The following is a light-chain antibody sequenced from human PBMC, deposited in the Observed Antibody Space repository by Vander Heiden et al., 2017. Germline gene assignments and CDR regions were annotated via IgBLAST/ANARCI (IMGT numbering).Light chain of an antibody. J-gene: IGKJ4*01. CDR2: DAT. Sequence: DIQMTQSPSSLSASVGDRVTITCQASQDINNYLHWYQQKPGKAPKVLIQDATNLETGVPSRVSGSGSGTDFTFTISSLQAEGIATYYCQQYDNLPLTFGGGTKVDI. V-gene: IGKV1-33*01. CDR1: QDINNY. CDR3: QQYDNLPLT.